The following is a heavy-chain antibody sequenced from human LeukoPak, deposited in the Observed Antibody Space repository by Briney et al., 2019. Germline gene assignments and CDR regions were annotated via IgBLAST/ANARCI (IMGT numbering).Heavy chain of an antibody. J-gene: IGHJ4*02. CDR3: ARDGSNDYGDYVFDV. V-gene: IGHV3-21*01. Sequence: PGGSLRLSCAASGFTFSSYSMNWVRQAPGKGLEWVSSISSSSSYIYYADSVKGRITISRDNAKNSLYLQMNSLRAEDTAVYYCARDGSNDYGDYVFDVWGQGTLVTVSS. CDR2: ISSSSSYI. D-gene: IGHD4-17*01. CDR1: GFTFSSYS.